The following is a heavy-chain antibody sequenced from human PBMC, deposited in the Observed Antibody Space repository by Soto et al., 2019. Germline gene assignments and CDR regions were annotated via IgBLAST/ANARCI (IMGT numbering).Heavy chain of an antibody. CDR1: AFTLSAYD. CDR2: LGAADDP. Sequence: GGSLRLSCAASAFTLSAYDMHWVRQPNGKGLEWVSALGAADDPYYLGSVKGRFTISRENAKNSLYLQMNNLRAGDTAVYYCARACSGRLPRRADYYYAMDVWGQGTTVTVSS. CDR3: ARACSGRLPRRADYYYAMDV. D-gene: IGHD2-15*01. J-gene: IGHJ6*02. V-gene: IGHV3-13*05.